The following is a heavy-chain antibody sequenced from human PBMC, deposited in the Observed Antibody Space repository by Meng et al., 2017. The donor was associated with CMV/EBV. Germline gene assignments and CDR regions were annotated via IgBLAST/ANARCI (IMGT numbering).Heavy chain of an antibody. J-gene: IGHJ6*02. Sequence: GGSLRLSCAASGFTFSSYEMNWVRQAQGKGLEWVSYISSSGSTIYYADSVKGRFTISRDNAKNSLYLQMNSLRAEDTAVYYCARGSGAKDIVVVPAAIHGGYYYYGMDVWGQGTTVTVSS. CDR3: ARGSGAKDIVVVPAAIHGGYYYYGMDV. D-gene: IGHD2-2*02. CDR1: GFTFSSYE. V-gene: IGHV3-48*03. CDR2: ISSSGSTI.